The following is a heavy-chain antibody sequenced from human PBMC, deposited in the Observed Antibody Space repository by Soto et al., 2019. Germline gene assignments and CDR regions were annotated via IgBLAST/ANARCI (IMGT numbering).Heavy chain of an antibody. D-gene: IGHD2-15*01. Sequence: ASVQVACKASGYTFPSYAVRWVRQAPGQRLEWMGWINAGNGNTKYSQKFQGRVTITRDTSASTAYMELSSLRSEDTAVYDCAGSSPFVPWGQGTLVTVSS. J-gene: IGHJ5*02. V-gene: IGHV1-3*01. CDR2: INAGNGNT. CDR1: GYTFPSYA. CDR3: AGSSPFVP.